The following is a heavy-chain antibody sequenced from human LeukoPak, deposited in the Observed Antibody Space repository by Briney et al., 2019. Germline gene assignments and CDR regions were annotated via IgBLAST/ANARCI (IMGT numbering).Heavy chain of an antibody. Sequence: SETLSLTCTVSGGSISSGDYYWSWIRQPPGKGLEWIEYIYYSGSTYYNPSLKSRVTISVDTSKNQFSLKLSSVTAADTAVYYCARAYKKQWLVSNWGQGTLVTVSS. J-gene: IGHJ4*02. V-gene: IGHV4-30-4*08. CDR2: IYYSGST. CDR1: GGSISSGDYY. D-gene: IGHD6-19*01. CDR3: ARAYKKQWLVSN.